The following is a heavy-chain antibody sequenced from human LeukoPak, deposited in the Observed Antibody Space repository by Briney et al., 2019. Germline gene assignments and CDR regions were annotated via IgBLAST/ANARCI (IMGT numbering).Heavy chain of an antibody. CDR3: ATVLSVPNDYSTGEGFWGFDY. J-gene: IGHJ4*02. V-gene: IGHV1-69-2*01. Sequence: ATVKISCKASGYTFTDYYMHWVQQAPGKGLEWMGRVDPEDGETIYAEKFQGRVTITADTSTDTAYMELSSLRSEDTAVYYCATVLSVPNDYSTGEGFWGFDYWGQGTLVTVSS. CDR1: GYTFTDYY. CDR2: VDPEDGET. D-gene: IGHD4-11*01.